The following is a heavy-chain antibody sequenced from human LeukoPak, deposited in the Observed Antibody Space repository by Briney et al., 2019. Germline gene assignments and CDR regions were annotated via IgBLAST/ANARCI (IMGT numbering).Heavy chain of an antibody. CDR1: GYSFTSYW. CDR3: ATSSGSYYAIASYFDY. D-gene: IGHD1-26*01. CDR2: IYPGDSDT. J-gene: IGHJ4*02. Sequence: GESLKISCKGSGYSFTSYWIAWVRQMPGKGLEWMGIIYPGDSDTRYSPSFQGQVTISADKSISTAYLQWSSLKASDTAMYYCATSSGSYYAIASYFDYWGQGTLVTVSS. V-gene: IGHV5-51*01.